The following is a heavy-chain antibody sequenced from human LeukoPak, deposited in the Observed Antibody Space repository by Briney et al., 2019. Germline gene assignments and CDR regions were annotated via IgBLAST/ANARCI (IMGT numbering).Heavy chain of an antibody. Sequence: PSETLSLTCTVSGGSISSSNYYWGWIRQPPGKGLEWIGSIHYSGSTYYNPSLKSRVTISLDTSKNQFSLKLSSVTAADTAVYYCARVNRLYRGSYYFDYWGQGTLVTVSS. D-gene: IGHD1-26*01. V-gene: IGHV4-39*07. CDR3: ARVNRLYRGSYYFDY. CDR1: GGSISSSNYY. CDR2: IHYSGST. J-gene: IGHJ4*02.